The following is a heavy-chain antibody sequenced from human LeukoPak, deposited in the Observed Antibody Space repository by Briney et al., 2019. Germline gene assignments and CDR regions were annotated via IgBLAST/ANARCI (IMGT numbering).Heavy chain of an antibody. V-gene: IGHV3-74*01. Sequence: GGSLRLSCAASGFTFSSYWMHWVRQAPGKGLVWVSRINNDGSSTAYADSVKGRSTISRDNAKNMMYLQMNSLRGEDTAVYYCARDYENFGVATPATMDVWGKGTTVTVSS. D-gene: IGHD3-3*01. J-gene: IGHJ6*04. CDR2: INNDGSST. CDR3: ARDYENFGVATPATMDV. CDR1: GFTFSSYW.